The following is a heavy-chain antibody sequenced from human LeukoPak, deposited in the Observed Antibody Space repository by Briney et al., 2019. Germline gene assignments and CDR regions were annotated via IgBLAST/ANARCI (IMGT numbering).Heavy chain of an antibody. CDR1: GGSISSYY. D-gene: IGHD6-19*01. V-gene: IGHV4-59*08. J-gene: IGHJ4*02. CDR3: ARRGYSSGWCYFDY. Sequence: SETLSLTCTVSGGSISSYYWSWIRQPPGKGLEWIGYIYYSGSTNYNPSLKSRVTISVDTSKNQFSLKLSSVTAADTAVYYCARRGYSSGWCYFDYWGQGTLVTVSS. CDR2: IYYSGST.